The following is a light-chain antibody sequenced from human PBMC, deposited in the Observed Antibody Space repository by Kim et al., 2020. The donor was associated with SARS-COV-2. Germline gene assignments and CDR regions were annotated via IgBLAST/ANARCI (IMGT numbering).Light chain of an antibody. CDR1: SSDVVGYSY. Sequence: QAVPISCTGTSSDVVGYSYVSWHQQHPGKAPKLIIYEASKRPSGVPDRFSGSKSGNTASLTVSGLQPEYEADYYCSSYAGSNNFEVFGGGTKLTVL. J-gene: IGLJ3*02. CDR2: EAS. CDR3: SSYAGSNNFEV. V-gene: IGLV2-8*01.